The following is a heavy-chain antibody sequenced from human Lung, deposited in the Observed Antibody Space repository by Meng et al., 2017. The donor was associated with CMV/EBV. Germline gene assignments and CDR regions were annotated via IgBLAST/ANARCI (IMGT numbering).Heavy chain of an antibody. J-gene: IGHJ4*02. CDR2: ISATGDTI. Sequence: GESXKISXAGSGFTFRSYGMSWVRQAPGRGLEWISYISATGDTIHYADSVKGRFTVSRDNTKSSVYLRMNSLGAEDTAVYYCARDRDTHYCYSDSCYGLAYWGQGXLVTVSS. D-gene: IGHD2/OR15-2a*01. CDR1: GFTFRSYG. V-gene: IGHV3-48*04. CDR3: ARDRDTHYCYSDSCYGLAY.